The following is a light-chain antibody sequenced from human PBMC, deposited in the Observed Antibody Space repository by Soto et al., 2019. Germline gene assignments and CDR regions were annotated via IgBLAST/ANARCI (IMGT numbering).Light chain of an antibody. J-gene: IGLJ2*01. Sequence: QAVVTQPPSVSGAPGQRVTISCTGSTSNIGAGYDVYWYQQVPGTAPKFLISTDSNRPSGVPGRFSGSKSGTSASLAITGLQAEDEADYYCQSFDNSRVVFGGGTKVTVL. CDR1: TSNIGAGYD. CDR3: QSFDNSRVV. CDR2: TDS. V-gene: IGLV1-40*01.